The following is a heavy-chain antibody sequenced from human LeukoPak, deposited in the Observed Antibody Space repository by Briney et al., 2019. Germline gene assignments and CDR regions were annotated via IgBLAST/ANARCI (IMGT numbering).Heavy chain of an antibody. J-gene: IGHJ4*02. V-gene: IGHV1-18*01. CDR3: ARDQGIYNHRIIDS. Sequence: GASVKVSCKASGYTFSSYGISWVRQAPGQGLEWMGWISAYKGNTNFAQEFQGRVTMTTDTSPRPASMELRSLRSDDTAVYYCARDQGIYNHRIIDSWGQGTLVTVSS. CDR2: ISAYKGNT. D-gene: IGHD5-12*01. CDR1: GYTFSSYG.